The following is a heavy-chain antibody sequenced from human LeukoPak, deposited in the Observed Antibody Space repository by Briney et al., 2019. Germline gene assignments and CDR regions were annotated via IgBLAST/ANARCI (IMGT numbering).Heavy chain of an antibody. CDR3: ARVVPAAPDFYYYMDV. J-gene: IGHJ6*03. D-gene: IGHD2-2*01. Sequence: PSETLSLTCTVSGGSISSGGYYWSWMRQHPGKGLEWIGYIFYSGRTSYNPSLKSRITISLDTSKNQFSLSLSSVTAADTAVYYCARVVPAAPDFYYYMDVWGKGTTVTVSS. CDR1: GGSISSGGYY. CDR2: IFYSGRT. V-gene: IGHV4-31*03.